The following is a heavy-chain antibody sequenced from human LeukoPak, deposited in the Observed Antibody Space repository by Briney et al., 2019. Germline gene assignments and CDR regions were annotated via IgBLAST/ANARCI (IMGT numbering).Heavy chain of an antibody. D-gene: IGHD2-8*01. CDR2: MNPNTGHT. J-gene: IGHJ6*03. CDR1: GYAFTSYG. V-gene: IGHV1-8*01. Sequence: ASVKVSCKTSGYAFTSYGINWVRQAPGQGLEWMGWMNPNTGHTGSAEQFQGRVTMTRNTSISTAYMELSSLKSEDTATYYCARGRTDCNNGVCYSNYYYMDVWGKGTTVTVSS. CDR3: ARGRTDCNNGVCYSNYYYMDV.